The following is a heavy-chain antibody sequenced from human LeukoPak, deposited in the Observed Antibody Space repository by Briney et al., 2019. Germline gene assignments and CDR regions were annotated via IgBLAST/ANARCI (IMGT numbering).Heavy chain of an antibody. D-gene: IGHD4-11*01. CDR2: IKQDGSEQ. V-gene: IGHV3-7*03. Sequence: GGSLRLSCAASGLTFSHYWMTWVRQAPGKGLQWVANIKQDGSEQYYLDSVKGRFIISRDDAKSSMNLQMNRLRAEDTAVYYCARGDLLGLTTGHFDYWGQGTLVTVSS. J-gene: IGHJ4*02. CDR1: GLTFSHYW. CDR3: ARGDLLGLTTGHFDY.